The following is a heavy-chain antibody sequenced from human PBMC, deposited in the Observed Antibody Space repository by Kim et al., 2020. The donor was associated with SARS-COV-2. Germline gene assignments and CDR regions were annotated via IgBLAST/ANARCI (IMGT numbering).Heavy chain of an antibody. Sequence: GLEWIGYIYYSGSTNYNPSLKSRVTISVDTSKNQFSLKLSSVTAADTAVYYCARLRFLEWLDPGPKFDPWGQGTLVTVSS. CDR2: IYYSGST. CDR3: ARLRFLEWLDPGPKFDP. D-gene: IGHD3-3*01. V-gene: IGHV4-59*08. J-gene: IGHJ5*02.